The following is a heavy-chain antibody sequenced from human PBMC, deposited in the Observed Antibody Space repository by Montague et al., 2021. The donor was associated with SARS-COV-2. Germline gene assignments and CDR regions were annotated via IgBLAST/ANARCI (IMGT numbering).Heavy chain of an antibody. CDR3: ARATSVRGAVNWFDP. D-gene: IGHD3-10*01. CDR2: INYSGGT. J-gene: IGHJ5*02. Sequence: SETLSLTCAVSGGSISSHYWSFIRQPPGKGLEWIAYINYSGGTNYNPSLRSRVTISVDTSKNHFSLQLRSVTPADTAVYFCARATSVRGAVNWFDPWDQGTLVTVSS. V-gene: IGHV4-59*11. CDR1: GGSISSHY.